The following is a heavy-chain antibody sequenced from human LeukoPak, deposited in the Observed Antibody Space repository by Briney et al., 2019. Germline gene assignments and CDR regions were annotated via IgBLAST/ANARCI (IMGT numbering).Heavy chain of an antibody. J-gene: IGHJ4*02. D-gene: IGHD3-22*01. CDR2: IIPIFGTA. V-gene: IGHV1-69*01. Sequence: GSSVKVSCKASGGTFSSYAISWVRPAPGQGLEWMGGIIPIFGTANYAQKFQGRVTITSDESTSTAYMELSSLRSEDTAVYYCARAPGDYDSSGSLDYWGQGTLVTVSS. CDR1: GGTFSSYA. CDR3: ARAPGDYDSSGSLDY.